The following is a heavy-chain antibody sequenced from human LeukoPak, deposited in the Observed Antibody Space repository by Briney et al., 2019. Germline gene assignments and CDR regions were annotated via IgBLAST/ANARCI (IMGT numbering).Heavy chain of an antibody. D-gene: IGHD6-13*01. CDR1: GGSISSYY. Sequence: SETLSLTCTASGGSISSYYWSWIRQPPGKGLEWIGYIYYSGSTNYNPSLKSRVTISVDTSKNQFSLKLSSVTAADTAVYYCARDVLAAPGTFDYWGQGALVTVSS. CDR3: ARDVLAAPGTFDY. J-gene: IGHJ4*02. V-gene: IGHV4-59*12. CDR2: IYYSGST.